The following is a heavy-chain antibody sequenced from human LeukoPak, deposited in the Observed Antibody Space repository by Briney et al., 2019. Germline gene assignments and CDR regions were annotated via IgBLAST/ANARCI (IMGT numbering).Heavy chain of an antibody. J-gene: IGHJ3*02. D-gene: IGHD6-25*01. V-gene: IGHV3-48*02. Sequence: GGSLRLSCAASGFTFSTYSMNWVRQAPGTGLEWVSCISTSSSTMYYADSVQGRFTISRDNAKSSLYFQMNSLRDEDTAVYYCARATQRGAFDIWGQGTMVTVSS. CDR2: ISTSSSTM. CDR3: ARATQRGAFDI. CDR1: GFTFSTYS.